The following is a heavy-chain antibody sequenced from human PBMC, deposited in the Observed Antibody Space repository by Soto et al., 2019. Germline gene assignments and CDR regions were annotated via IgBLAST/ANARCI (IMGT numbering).Heavy chain of an antibody. D-gene: IGHD2-2*02. J-gene: IGHJ4*02. V-gene: IGHV4-31*03. Sequence: QVQLQESGPGVVKPSQTLSLTCTVSGGSISSGGYYWSWIRQHPGKGLEWIGYIYYSGSTYYNPSLKSRVTISVDTSKNQFSLKLSSVTAADTTVYYCARQLVVPAAIQRWGYFDYWGQGTLVTVSS. CDR1: GGSISSGGYY. CDR3: ARQLVVPAAIQRWGYFDY. CDR2: IYYSGST.